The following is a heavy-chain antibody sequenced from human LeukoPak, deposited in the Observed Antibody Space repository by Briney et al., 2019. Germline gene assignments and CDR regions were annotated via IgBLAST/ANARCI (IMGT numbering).Heavy chain of an antibody. V-gene: IGHV4-34*01. J-gene: IGHJ4*02. CDR2: INHSGST. CDR3: ARGSGGYSYGYRTAFDY. D-gene: IGHD5-18*01. CDR1: GGSFSGYY. Sequence: SETLSPTCAVYGGSFSGYYWSWIRQPPGKGLEWIGEINHSGSTNYNPSLKSRVTISVDTSKNQFSLKLSSVTAADTAVYYCARGSGGYSYGYRTAFDYWGQGTLVTVSS.